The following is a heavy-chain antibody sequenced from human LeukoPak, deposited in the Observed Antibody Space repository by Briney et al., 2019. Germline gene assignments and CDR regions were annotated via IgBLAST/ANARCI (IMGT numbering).Heavy chain of an antibody. CDR1: GFDLSPYT. Sequence: KPGGSLRLSCSASGFDLSPYTMNWVRQAPGKGLEWAASISSTGTYMYYGDSLKGRFTISRDNAKNTLYLQLDSLRAEDTATYYCARRVTTFLSWGQGTLVIVSS. J-gene: IGHJ4*02. CDR2: ISSTGTYM. V-gene: IGHV3-21*01. D-gene: IGHD4-17*01. CDR3: ARRVTTFLS.